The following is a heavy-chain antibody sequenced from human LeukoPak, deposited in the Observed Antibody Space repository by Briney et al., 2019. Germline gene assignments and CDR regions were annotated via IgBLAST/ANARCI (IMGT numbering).Heavy chain of an antibody. J-gene: IGHJ4*02. CDR3: ARHDYGDSGLYDY. V-gene: IGHV5-51*01. D-gene: IGHD4-17*01. CDR1: GYSFSTYW. Sequence: GESLKISCKGSGYSFSTYWIGWVRQMPGKGLEWMGIIYPGDSDTRYSPSFQGQVTISADKSNSTAYLQWSSLKASDSAMYYCARHDYGDSGLYDYWGQGTLVTVSS. CDR2: IYPGDSDT.